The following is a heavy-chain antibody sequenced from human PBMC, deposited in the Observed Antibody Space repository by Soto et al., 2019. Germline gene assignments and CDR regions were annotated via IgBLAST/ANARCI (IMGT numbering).Heavy chain of an antibody. D-gene: IGHD6-13*01. CDR3: ARDRGTAAGLYFFDY. J-gene: IGHJ4*02. CDR2: INPNSGDT. Sequence: QVQLVQSGAEVKKPGASVKVSCKTSGYTFTDYYMHWVRQAPGQGLEWMGWINPNSGDTSYAQKFQGWVTMTRDTSISTAYMEVSRLRSDDTAVYYFARDRGTAAGLYFFDYWGQGTLVTVSS. V-gene: IGHV1-2*04. CDR1: GYTFTDYY.